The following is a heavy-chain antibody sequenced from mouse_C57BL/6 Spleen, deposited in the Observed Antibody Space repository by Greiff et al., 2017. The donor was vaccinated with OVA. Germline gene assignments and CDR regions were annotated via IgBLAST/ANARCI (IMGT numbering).Heavy chain of an antibody. Sequence: QVQLQQSGAELVRPGTSVKMSCKASGYTFTNYWIGWAKQRPGHGLEWIGDIYPGGGYTNYNEKFKGKATLTADKSSSTAYMQFSSLTSEDSAIYYCARSDYGSSPDDWGQGTTLTVSS. D-gene: IGHD1-1*01. CDR1: GYTFTNYW. J-gene: IGHJ2*01. V-gene: IGHV1-63*01. CDR2: IYPGGGYT. CDR3: ARSDYGSSPDD.